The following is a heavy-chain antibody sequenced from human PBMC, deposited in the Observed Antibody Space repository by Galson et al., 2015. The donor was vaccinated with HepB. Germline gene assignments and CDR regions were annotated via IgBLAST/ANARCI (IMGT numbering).Heavy chain of an antibody. CDR3: ARLRSGSGWYLRHPFDT. CDR2: VHYSGNA. Sequence: ETLSLTCTVSGGSLSSSHWSWIRQTPGKGLECIGYVHYSGNANYNPSLQSRVTISVDTCKNQFSLNVTSVTAADTAVYYCARLRSGSGWYLRHPFDTWGQGTRVTVSS. J-gene: IGHJ4*02. V-gene: IGHV4-59*01. CDR1: GGSLSSSH. D-gene: IGHD6-13*01.